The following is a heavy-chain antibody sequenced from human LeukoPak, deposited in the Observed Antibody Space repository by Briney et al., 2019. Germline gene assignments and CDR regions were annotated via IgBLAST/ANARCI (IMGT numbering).Heavy chain of an antibody. CDR2: IYTSGNT. J-gene: IGHJ4*02. CDR3: ARSNYYDSSGYYVLSYFDY. CDR1: GGSISSYY. V-gene: IGHV4-4*07. Sequence: SETLSLTCTVSGGSISSYYRSWIRQPAGKGLEWIGRIYTSGNTNYNPSLKSRVTMSVDTSKNQFSLKLSSVTAADTAVYYCARSNYYDSSGYYVLSYFDYWGQGTLVTVSS. D-gene: IGHD3-22*01.